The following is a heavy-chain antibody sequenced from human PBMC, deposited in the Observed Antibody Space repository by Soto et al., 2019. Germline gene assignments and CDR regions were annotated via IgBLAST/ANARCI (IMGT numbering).Heavy chain of an antibody. CDR3: ARERGITMVRGAPFDY. D-gene: IGHD3-10*01. Sequence: QVQLVQSGAEVKKPGASVKVSCKASGYTFTSYAMHWVRQAPGQRLEWMGWINAGNGNTKYSQKFQGRVTITRDTSASTAYMELSSLRSEDTAVYYCARERGITMVRGAPFDYWGQGTLVTVSS. CDR2: INAGNGNT. CDR1: GYTFTSYA. J-gene: IGHJ4*02. V-gene: IGHV1-3*01.